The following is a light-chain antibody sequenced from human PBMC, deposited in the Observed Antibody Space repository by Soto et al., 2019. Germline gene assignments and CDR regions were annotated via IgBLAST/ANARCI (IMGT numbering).Light chain of an antibody. CDR2: EVS. Sequence: QSALTQPASVSGSPGQSITISCTGTSSDVGSYNLVSWYQQYPGKAPKLMIYEVSKRPSGVSHRFSGSKSGNTASLTISGLHAEDEADYYCCSYAGDSTFVVFGGGTKLTVL. V-gene: IGLV2-23*02. CDR3: CSYAGDSTFVV. CDR1: SSDVGSYNL. J-gene: IGLJ2*01.